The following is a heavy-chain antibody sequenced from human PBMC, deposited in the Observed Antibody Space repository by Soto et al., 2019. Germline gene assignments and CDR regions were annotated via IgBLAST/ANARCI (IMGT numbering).Heavy chain of an antibody. J-gene: IGHJ4*02. CDR2: ISYDGSNK. CDR1: GFTFSSYG. CDR3: AKDRGHVFDY. Sequence: QVQLVESGGGVVQPGRSLRLSCAASGFTFSSYGMHWVRQAPGKGLEWVAVISYDGSNKYYADSVKGRFTISRDNSKNTLYLQMNSQRGEDTAVYYCAKDRGHVFDYWGQGTLVTVSS. V-gene: IGHV3-30*18.